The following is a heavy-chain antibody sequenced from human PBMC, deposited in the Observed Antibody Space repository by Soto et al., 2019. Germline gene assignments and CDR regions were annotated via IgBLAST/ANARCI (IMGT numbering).Heavy chain of an antibody. CDR3: ARDSIVARYYFDY. V-gene: IGHV1-3*01. CDR2: INAGGGNT. CDR1: GYTFTSYA. J-gene: IGHJ4*02. Sequence: ASVKVSCKASGYTFTSYAMHWVRQAPGQRLEWMGWINAGGGNTNYAQKFQGRVTLTSDTSTSTAYMELSRLRSEDTAVYFCARDSIVARYYFDYWGQGTPVTVSS. D-gene: IGHD6-6*01.